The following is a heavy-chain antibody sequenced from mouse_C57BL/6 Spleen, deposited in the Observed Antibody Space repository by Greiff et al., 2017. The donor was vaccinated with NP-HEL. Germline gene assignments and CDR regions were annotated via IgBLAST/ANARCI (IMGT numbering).Heavy chain of an antibody. Sequence: VQLQQPGAELVKPGASVKLSCKASGYTFTSYWMHWVKQRPGQGLEWIGMIHPNSGSTNYNEKFKSKATLTVDKSSSTAYMQLSSLASEDSAVYYCARGGNYGSYWYFDVWGTGTTVTVSS. CDR3: ARGGNYGSYWYFDV. CDR2: IHPNSGST. D-gene: IGHD2-1*01. CDR1: GYTFTSYW. V-gene: IGHV1-64*01. J-gene: IGHJ1*03.